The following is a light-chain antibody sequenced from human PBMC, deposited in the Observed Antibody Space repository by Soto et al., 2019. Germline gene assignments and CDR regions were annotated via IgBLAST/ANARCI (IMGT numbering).Light chain of an antibody. CDR2: GTT. CDR3: QQYDRSPKA. CDR1: QSVSSRY. V-gene: IGKV3-20*01. Sequence: EIVLTQSPGTLSLSPGERATLSCRASQSVSSRYLGWYQQKPGQAPRLLIYGTTSRPTGIPDRFSGSGSGADFTLTISRLEPEDFAVYYCQQYDRSPKAFGQGTKVDIK. J-gene: IGKJ1*01.